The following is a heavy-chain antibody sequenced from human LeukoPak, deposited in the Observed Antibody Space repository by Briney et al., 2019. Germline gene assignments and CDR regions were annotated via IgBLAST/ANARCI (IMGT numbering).Heavy chain of an antibody. CDR3: ARRTGVPAGAYYYYYMGV. CDR1: GGSISSYY. J-gene: IGHJ6*03. Sequence: PSETLSLTCTVSGGSISSYYWSWIRQPPGKGLEWIGYIYTSGSTNYNPSLKSRVTISVDTSKNQFSLKLSSVTAADTAVYYCARRTGVPAGAYYYYYMGVWGKGTTVTVSS. V-gene: IGHV4-4*09. D-gene: IGHD2-2*01. CDR2: IYTSGST.